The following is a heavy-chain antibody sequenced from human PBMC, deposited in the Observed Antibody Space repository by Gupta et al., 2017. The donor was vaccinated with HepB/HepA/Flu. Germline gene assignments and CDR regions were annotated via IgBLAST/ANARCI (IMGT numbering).Heavy chain of an antibody. CDR2: ISSGGST. Sequence: EVQLVESGGGLIQPGGSLRLSCAASGFTVSSNYMSWVRQAPGKGLEWVSVISSGGSTYYADSVKGRFTISRDNSKNTLYLQMNSLRAEDTAVYYCARSKVWQLVRIYYMDVWGKGTTVTVSS. CDR3: ARSKVWQLVRIYYMDV. D-gene: IGHD6-6*01. V-gene: IGHV3-53*01. CDR1: GFTVSSNY. J-gene: IGHJ6*03.